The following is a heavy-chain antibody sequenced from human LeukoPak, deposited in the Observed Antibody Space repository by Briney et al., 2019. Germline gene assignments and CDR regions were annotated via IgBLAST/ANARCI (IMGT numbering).Heavy chain of an antibody. CDR3: ARLFFVIDT. CDR1: GASISNSAYY. V-gene: IGHV4-39*01. Sequence: SETLSLTCTVSGASISNSAYYWLWIRQPPGEGLECIGTVHYSGSTFYNPSLKSRVNIPVDTSKNQFSLQLSSVTAADTAVYYCARLFFVIDTWGQGTLVTVSS. CDR2: VHYSGST. D-gene: IGHD3-3*01. J-gene: IGHJ5*02.